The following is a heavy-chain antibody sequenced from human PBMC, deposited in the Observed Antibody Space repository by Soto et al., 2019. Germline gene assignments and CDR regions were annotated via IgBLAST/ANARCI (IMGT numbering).Heavy chain of an antibody. J-gene: IGHJ4*02. Sequence: PSETLSLTCTVSGGSISSYYWSWIRQPPGKGLEWIGYIYYSGSTNYNPSLKSRVTISVDTSKNQFSLKLSSVTAADTAVYYCARAYGGYCFDYWGQGTLVTVSS. V-gene: IGHV4-59*01. CDR2: IYYSGST. D-gene: IGHD2-21*02. CDR1: GGSISSYY. CDR3: ARAYGGYCFDY.